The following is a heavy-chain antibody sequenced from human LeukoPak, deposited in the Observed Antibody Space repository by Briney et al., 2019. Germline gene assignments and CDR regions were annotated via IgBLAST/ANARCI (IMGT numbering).Heavy chain of an antibody. J-gene: IGHJ4*02. CDR2: ISWNSGSI. Sequence: GRSLRLSCAASGFTFDDYAMHWVRQAPGKGLEWVSGISWNSGSIGYADSVKGRFTISRDNAKNSLYLQMNSLRAEDTALYYCAKERASGWPDYWGQGTLVTHSS. CDR1: GFTFDDYA. D-gene: IGHD6-19*01. V-gene: IGHV3-9*01. CDR3: AKERASGWPDY.